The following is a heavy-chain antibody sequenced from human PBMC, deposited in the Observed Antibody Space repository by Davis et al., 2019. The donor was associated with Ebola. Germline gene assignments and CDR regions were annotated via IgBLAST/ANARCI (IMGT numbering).Heavy chain of an antibody. CDR1: GFTFSTYA. J-gene: IGHJ4*02. CDR2: ISSGGGAP. V-gene: IGHV3-23*01. D-gene: IGHD1-26*01. CDR3: AKQRGVGAIDYDY. Sequence: GESLNTSCAASGFTFSTYAMGWVRHAPGTGLELVSDISSGGGAPYYADSVKGRFTTFRDNPKNTLYLQMNSLRADDTAVYYCAKQRGVGAIDYDYWGRGTVVTVSS.